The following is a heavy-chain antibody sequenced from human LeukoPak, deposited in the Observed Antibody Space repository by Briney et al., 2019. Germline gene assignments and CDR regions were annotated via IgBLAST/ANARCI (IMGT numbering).Heavy chain of an antibody. CDR2: IHYSGRT. CDR3: ARLVVTSGLDWFDP. V-gene: IGHV4-59*08. CDR1: GGSISPYY. Sequence: SETLSLTCSVSGGSISPYYWSWIRQPPGKGLGWIGYIHYSGRTNYSPSLKSRVTISVDTSKNQFSLKLTSVTAADTAVYYCARLVVTSGLDWFDPWGQGTLVTVSS. J-gene: IGHJ5*02. D-gene: IGHD3-22*01.